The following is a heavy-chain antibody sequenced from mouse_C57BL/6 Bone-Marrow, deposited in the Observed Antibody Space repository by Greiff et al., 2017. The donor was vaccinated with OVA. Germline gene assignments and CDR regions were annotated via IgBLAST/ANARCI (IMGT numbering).Heavy chain of an antibody. CDR3: TTPAYYSVYYAMDN. D-gene: IGHD2-12*01. J-gene: IGHJ4*01. CDR2: FDPENGDT. Sequence: VQLQQSGAELVRPGASVKLSCTASGFNIKDDYMHWVKQRPEQGLEWIGWFDPENGDTEYASKFQGKATITADKSSNTAYLQLSSLTSADTAVYYCTTPAYYSVYYAMDNWGQGTSVTVSA. CDR1: GFNIKDDY. V-gene: IGHV14-4*01.